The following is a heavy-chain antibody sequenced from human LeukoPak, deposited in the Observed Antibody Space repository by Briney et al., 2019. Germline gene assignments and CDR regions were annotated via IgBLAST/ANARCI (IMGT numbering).Heavy chain of an antibody. J-gene: IGHJ4*02. CDR3: AKGNYYGS. D-gene: IGHD3-10*01. CDR1: GFTFSSYG. V-gene: IGHV3-30*18. Sequence: GGSLRLSCAASGFTFSSYGMHWVRQAPGKGLEWVAVISYGGSNKYYADSARGRFTISRDNSKNTLYLQMNSLRAEDTAVYYCAKGNYYGSWGQGTLVTVSS. CDR2: ISYGGSNK.